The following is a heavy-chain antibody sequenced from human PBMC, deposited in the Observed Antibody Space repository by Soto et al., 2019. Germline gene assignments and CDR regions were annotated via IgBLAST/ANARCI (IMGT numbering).Heavy chain of an antibody. CDR3: ARDPLTIWEGYYYYYYMDV. D-gene: IGHD3-3*01. CDR1: GYTFNRYQ. Sequence: GPSVKVSCKASGYTFNRYQMHWVRQAPGEGLEWMGIINPSGGSTSYAQKFQGRVTMTRDTSTSTVYMELSSLRSEDTAVYYCARDPLTIWEGYYYYYYMDVWGKGTTVTVSS. J-gene: IGHJ6*03. CDR2: INPSGGST. V-gene: IGHV1-46*02.